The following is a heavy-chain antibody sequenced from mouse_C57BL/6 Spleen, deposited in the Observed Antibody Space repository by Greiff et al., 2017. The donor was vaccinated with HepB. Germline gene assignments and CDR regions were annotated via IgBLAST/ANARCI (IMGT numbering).Heavy chain of an antibody. D-gene: IGHD2-4*01. CDR1: GYTFTSYW. CDR2: INPSNGGT. V-gene: IGHV1-53*01. CDR3: ARSRGYDYDGVYYFDY. J-gene: IGHJ2*01. Sequence: VQLQQSGTELVKPGASVKLSCKASGYTFTSYWMHWVKQRPGQGLEWIGNINPSNGGTNYNEKFKSKATLTVDKSSSTAYMQLSSLTSEDSAVYYCARSRGYDYDGVYYFDYWGQGTTLTVSS.